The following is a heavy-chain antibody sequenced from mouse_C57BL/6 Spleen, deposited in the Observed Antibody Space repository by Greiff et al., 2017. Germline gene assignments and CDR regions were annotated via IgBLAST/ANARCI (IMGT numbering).Heavy chain of an antibody. D-gene: IGHD1-1*02. CDR1: GYAFTNYL. CDR2: INPSNGGT. CDR3: AREGYYGEFDY. J-gene: IGHJ2*01. V-gene: IGHV1-54*01. Sequence: VQLQQSGAELVRPGTSVKVSCKASGYAFTNYLIEWVKQRPGQGLEWIGNINPSNGGTNYNEKFKSKATLTVDKSSSTAYMQHSSLTSEDSAVYYCAREGYYGEFDYWGQGTTLTVSS.